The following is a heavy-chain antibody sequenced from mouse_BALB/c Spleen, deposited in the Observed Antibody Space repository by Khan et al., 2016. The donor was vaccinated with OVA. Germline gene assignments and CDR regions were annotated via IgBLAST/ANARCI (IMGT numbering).Heavy chain of an antibody. V-gene: IGHV5-17*02. Sequence: EVMLVESGGGLVQPGGSRKLSCAASGFTFSSFGMHWVRQAPEKGLEWVAYISSGRSTIYYVDSVKGRFTISRDNPKNTLFLQMTSLRSEDTAMYYCARSGGNFHWYFDVWGARTSVTVSS. D-gene: IGHD2-1*01. CDR1: GFTFSSFG. CDR3: ARSGGNFHWYFDV. J-gene: IGHJ1*01. CDR2: ISSGRSTI.